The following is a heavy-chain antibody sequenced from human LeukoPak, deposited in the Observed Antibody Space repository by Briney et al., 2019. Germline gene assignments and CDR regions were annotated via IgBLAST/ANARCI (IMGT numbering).Heavy chain of an antibody. CDR3: ARDLSRGGYDFWSGYYWGLYYFDY. J-gene: IGHJ4*02. D-gene: IGHD3-3*01. CDR1: GASISTNDW. CDR2: IYQTGRA. V-gene: IGHV4/OR15-8*01. Sequence: SETLSLTCIVSGASISTNDWWNWVRQLPGKGLEWIGEIYQTGRANYRPSLKSRVTMSVDKAKNQFSLNLTSVTAADTAVYYCARDLSRGGYDFWSGYYWGLYYFDYWGQGTLVTVSS.